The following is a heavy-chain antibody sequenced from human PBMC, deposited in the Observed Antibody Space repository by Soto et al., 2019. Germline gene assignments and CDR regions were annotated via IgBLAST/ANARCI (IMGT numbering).Heavy chain of an antibody. CDR1: GGTFSSYA. Sequence: QVQLVQSGAEVKKPGSSVKVSCKASGGTFSSYAISWVRQAPGQGLEWMGGIIPIFGTANYAQKLQGRVTITADESTSTAYMELSSLRSEDTAVYYCASRYCSSTSCYMGPAFDPWGQGTLVTVSS. CDR3: ASRYCSSTSCYMGPAFDP. D-gene: IGHD2-2*02. V-gene: IGHV1-69*01. CDR2: IIPIFGTA. J-gene: IGHJ5*02.